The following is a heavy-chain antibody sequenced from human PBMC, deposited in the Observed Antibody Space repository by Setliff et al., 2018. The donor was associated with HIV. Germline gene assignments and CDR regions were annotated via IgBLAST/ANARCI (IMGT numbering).Heavy chain of an antibody. CDR2: ISHSERS. V-gene: IGHV4-34*01. J-gene: IGHJ6*03. D-gene: IGHD6-13*01. CDR3: ARGRMAAAATIFYYMDV. CDR1: GGSLSGYS. Sequence: PSETLSLTCALYGGSLSGYSWTWIRQSPGKGLEWIGGISHSERSNYNPSRRSRVTISLDTSKNQFSLNLRSVTAADTAVYYCARGRMAAAATIFYYMDVWAKGTTVTVSS.